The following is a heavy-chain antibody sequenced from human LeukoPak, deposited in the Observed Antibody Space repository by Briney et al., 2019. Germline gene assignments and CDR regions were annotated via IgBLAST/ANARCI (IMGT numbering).Heavy chain of an antibody. Sequence: PSETLSLTCTVSDDSITMYYWTWIRQPPGKGLEWIGYIYYSGSTNYNPSLKSRVTISVDTSKNQFSLKLSSVTAADTAVYYCARGVVIAPQTFDYWGQGTLVTVSS. J-gene: IGHJ4*02. V-gene: IGHV4-59*12. CDR3: ARGVVIAPQTFDY. CDR1: DDSITMYY. CDR2: IYYSGST. D-gene: IGHD2-21*01.